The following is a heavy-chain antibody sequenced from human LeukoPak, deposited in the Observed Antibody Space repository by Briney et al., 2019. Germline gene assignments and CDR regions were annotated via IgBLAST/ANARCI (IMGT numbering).Heavy chain of an antibody. J-gene: IGHJ3*02. Sequence: GGSLRLSCVASGFTLSDHNMDWVRQATGKGLEWVGRSRKRGNKYVTENAASVKGRFTISRDDSNNSLYLQTNSLRTEDTAVYYCAREGYNYGSDAFDIWGQGTMVTVSS. V-gene: IGHV3-72*01. D-gene: IGHD5-18*01. CDR3: AREGYNYGSDAFDI. CDR1: GFTLSDHN. CDR2: SRKRGNKYVT.